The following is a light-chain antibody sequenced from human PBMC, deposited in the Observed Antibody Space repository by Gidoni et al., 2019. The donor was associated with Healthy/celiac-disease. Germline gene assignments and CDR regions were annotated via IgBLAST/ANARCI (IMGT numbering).Light chain of an antibody. J-gene: IGKJ2*01. CDR1: QDITHY. Sequence: DIQTTQSPSSLSASVGDRVTITCQASQDITHYLNWYQQKPGKAPKLLIYDASNLETGVPSRFSGGGSGTDFTFTISSLQPEDIATYYCQQYDNLPPYTFGQGTKLEIK. CDR2: DAS. V-gene: IGKV1-33*01. CDR3: QQYDNLPPYT.